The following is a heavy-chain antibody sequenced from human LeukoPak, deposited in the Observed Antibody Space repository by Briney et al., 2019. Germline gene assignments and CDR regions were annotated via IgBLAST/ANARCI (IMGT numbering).Heavy chain of an antibody. CDR3: ASRLGDY. CDR1: GFTFSRFG. CDR2: IQYDGDTK. D-gene: IGHD3-16*01. Sequence: GGSLRLSCEASGFTFSRFGMHWVRHIPGKGLEWVAFIQYDGDTKNYAHSVKGRFTISRDNAKNSLYLQMNSLRAEDTAVYYCASRLGDYWGQGTLVTVSS. J-gene: IGHJ4*02. V-gene: IGHV3-30*02.